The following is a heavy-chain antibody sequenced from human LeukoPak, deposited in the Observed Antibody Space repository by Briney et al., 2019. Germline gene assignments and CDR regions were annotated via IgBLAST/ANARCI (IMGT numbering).Heavy chain of an antibody. J-gene: IGHJ5*02. V-gene: IGHV4-30-4*08. D-gene: IGHD3-3*01. CDR2: IYYSGST. CDR3: ARANYDFWSGYYIPFDP. Sequence: PSETLSLTCTVSGGSISSGDYYWSWIRQPPGKGLEWIGYIYYSGSTYYNPYLKSRVTISVDTPKNQFSLKLSSVTAADTAVYYCARANYDFWSGYYIPFDPWGQGTLVTVSS. CDR1: GGSISSGDYY.